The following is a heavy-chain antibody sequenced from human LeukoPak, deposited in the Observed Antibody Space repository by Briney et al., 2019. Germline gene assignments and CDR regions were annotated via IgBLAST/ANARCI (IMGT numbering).Heavy chain of an antibody. V-gene: IGHV3-23*01. CDR2: ISGSGGST. Sequence: RPGGSLRLSCAASGFTFSSYWMSWVRQAPGKGLEWVSAISGSGGSTYYADSVKGQFTISRDNSKNTLYLQMNSLRAEDTAVYYCAKDSAWGSGTQPPYYFDYWGQGTLVTVSS. D-gene: IGHD3-10*01. J-gene: IGHJ4*02. CDR1: GFTFSSYW. CDR3: AKDSAWGSGTQPPYYFDY.